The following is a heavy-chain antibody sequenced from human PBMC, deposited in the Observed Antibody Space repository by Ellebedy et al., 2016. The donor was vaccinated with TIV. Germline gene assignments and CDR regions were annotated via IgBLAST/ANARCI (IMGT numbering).Heavy chain of an antibody. CDR3: ARGMVGYSGYGANIYYFDY. CDR1: GYTFTSYG. J-gene: IGHJ4*02. V-gene: IGHV1-18*01. Sequence: AASVKVSCKASGYTFTSYGISWVRQAPGQGLEWMGWISAYNGNTNYAQKLQGRVTMTTDTSTSTAYMELRSLRSEDTAVYYCARGMVGYSGYGANIYYFDYWGQGTLVTVSS. CDR2: ISAYNGNT. D-gene: IGHD5-12*01.